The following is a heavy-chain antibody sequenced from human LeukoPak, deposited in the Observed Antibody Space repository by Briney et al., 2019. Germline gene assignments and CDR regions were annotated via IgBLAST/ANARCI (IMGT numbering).Heavy chain of an antibody. CDR3: ARELDREDYYYYYMDV. V-gene: IGHV3-21*01. D-gene: IGHD1-26*01. CDR2: ISSSSSYI. CDR1: GFTFSSYS. Sequence: PGGSLRLSCAAFGFTFSSYSMNWVRQAPGKGLEWVSSISSSSSYIYYADSVKGRFTISRDNAKNSLYLQMNSLRAEDTAVYYCARELDREDYYYYYMDVWGKGTTVTVSS. J-gene: IGHJ6*03.